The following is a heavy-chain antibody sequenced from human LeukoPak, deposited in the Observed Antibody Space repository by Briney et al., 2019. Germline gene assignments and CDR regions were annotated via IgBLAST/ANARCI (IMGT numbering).Heavy chain of an antibody. CDR2: ISFSSTHI. D-gene: IGHD3-16*01. Sequence: PGGSLRLSCAASGFTVSSNYMSWVRQAPGKGLEWVSSISFSSTHIYYADSIQGRFTISRDNAENSLYLQMNSLRAEDTAVYYCARTYDYVWAQTWHAFDIWGQGTMVTVSS. CDR3: ARTYDYVWAQTWHAFDI. V-gene: IGHV3-21*06. J-gene: IGHJ3*02. CDR1: GFTVSSNY.